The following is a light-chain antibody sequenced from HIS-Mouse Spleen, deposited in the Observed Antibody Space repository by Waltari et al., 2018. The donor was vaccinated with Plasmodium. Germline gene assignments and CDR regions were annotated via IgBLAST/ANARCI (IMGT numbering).Light chain of an antibody. CDR3: QSADSSGTPNWV. CDR2: KDS. Sequence: SYELTQPPSVSVSPGQTARITCSGDAFPKQYAYWYQQKPGPAPVLVIYKDSERPSGIPERFSGSSSGTTVTLTISGVQAEDEADYYCQSADSSGTPNWVFGGGTKLTVL. J-gene: IGLJ3*02. V-gene: IGLV3-25*03. CDR1: AFPKQY.